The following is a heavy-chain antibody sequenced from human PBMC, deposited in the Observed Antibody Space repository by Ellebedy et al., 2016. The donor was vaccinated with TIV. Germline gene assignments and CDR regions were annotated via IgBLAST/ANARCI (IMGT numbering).Heavy chain of an antibody. Sequence: GGSLRLSXAASGFTFDDYAMHWVRQAPGKGLEWVSGISWNSGSTGYVDSVKGRFTISRDNAKNSLYLQMNSLRAEDTAVYYCARVAGYNWNDDWFDPWGQGTLVTVSS. V-gene: IGHV3-9*01. J-gene: IGHJ5*02. CDR2: ISWNSGST. D-gene: IGHD1-20*01. CDR1: GFTFDDYA. CDR3: ARVAGYNWNDDWFDP.